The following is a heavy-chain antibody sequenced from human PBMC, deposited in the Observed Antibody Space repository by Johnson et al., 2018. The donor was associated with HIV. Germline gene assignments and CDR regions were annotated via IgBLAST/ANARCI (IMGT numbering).Heavy chain of an antibody. CDR2: ISYDGSNK. D-gene: IGHD6-19*01. Sequence: QMLLVESGGGVVQPGRSLRLSCAASGFTFSSCAFHWVRQAPGKGLEWVAVISYDGSNKYYADSVKGRFTISRDNSKNTLYLQMNSLRAEDTAVYYCASGGWLEGAFDIWGQGTMVTVSS. J-gene: IGHJ3*02. CDR3: ASGGWLEGAFDI. CDR1: GFTFSSCA. V-gene: IGHV3-30-3*01.